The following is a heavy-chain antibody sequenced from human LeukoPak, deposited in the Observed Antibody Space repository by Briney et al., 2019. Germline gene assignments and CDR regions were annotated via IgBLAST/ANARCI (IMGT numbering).Heavy chain of an antibody. CDR2: FTATSRHI. Sequence: PGGSLRLSCAASGFTFSSYAMSWVRQAPGKGLEWVSAFTATSRHIYYADSVKGRFTTSRDNAKNSLYLQMNSLRAEDTAVYYCARDLWYCSGGSCFDYWGQGTLVTVSS. CDR3: ARDLWYCSGGSCFDY. CDR1: GFTFSSYA. J-gene: IGHJ4*02. V-gene: IGHV3-21*01. D-gene: IGHD2-15*01.